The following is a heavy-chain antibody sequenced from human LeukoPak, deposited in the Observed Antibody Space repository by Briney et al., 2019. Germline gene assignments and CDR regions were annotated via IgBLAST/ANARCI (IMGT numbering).Heavy chain of an antibody. CDR1: GGTFSSYY. D-gene: IGHD3-22*01. V-gene: IGHV1-46*01. CDR3: ARGVHVRKYDSNHNCFDP. J-gene: IGHJ5*02. Sequence: ASVKVSCKASGGTFSSYYIYWMRQAHGHGLDWMGIINPSGGRTNYAQKFQGRVTVTRDMSTSTVYMELSSLRSDDTAVYYCARGVHVRKYDSNHNCFDPWGQGTLVTVSS. CDR2: INPSGGRT.